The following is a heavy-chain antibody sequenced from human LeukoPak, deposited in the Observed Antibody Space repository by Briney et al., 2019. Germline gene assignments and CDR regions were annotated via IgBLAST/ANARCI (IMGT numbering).Heavy chain of an antibody. V-gene: IGHV1-18*01. D-gene: IGHD2-2*01. J-gene: IGHJ4*02. CDR2: ISAYNGNT. CDR1: GYTFTSCG. CDR3: ARDGLGYCSSTSCSPFDY. Sequence: ASVKVSCKASGYTFTSCGISWVRQAPGQGLEWMGWISAYNGNTNYAQKLQGRVTMTTDTSTSTAYMELRSLRSDDTAVYYCARDGLGYCSSTSCSPFDYWGQGTLVTVSS.